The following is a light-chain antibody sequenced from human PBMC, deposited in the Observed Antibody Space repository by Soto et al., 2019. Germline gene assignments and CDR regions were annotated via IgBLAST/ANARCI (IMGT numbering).Light chain of an antibody. J-gene: IGLJ3*02. V-gene: IGLV1-51*01. CDR3: ATWDSALSAGV. Sequence: QSALTQPPSMSAAPGQMVAISCSGTSSNIGDNSVSWYQHFPGTAPKVLIYDNNRRPSGIPDRVSGSKSGTSATLTIIGLQTGDEADYYCATWDSALSAGVFGGGTKVTVL. CDR2: DNN. CDR1: SSNIGDNS.